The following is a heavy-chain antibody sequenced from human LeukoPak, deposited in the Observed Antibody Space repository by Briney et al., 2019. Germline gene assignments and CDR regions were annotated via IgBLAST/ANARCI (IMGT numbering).Heavy chain of an antibody. CDR1: GFTFSTYS. Sequence: GGSLRLSCAGSGFTFSTYSMNWVRQAPGKGLEWVSSITRSSDYMFHADSVKGRFTISRDNAKNSLYLQMNSLRAEDTAAYYCAREMSTIQDLDYWGQGTPVTVSS. CDR2: ITRSSDYM. V-gene: IGHV3-21*01. D-gene: IGHD5-24*01. J-gene: IGHJ4*02. CDR3: AREMSTIQDLDY.